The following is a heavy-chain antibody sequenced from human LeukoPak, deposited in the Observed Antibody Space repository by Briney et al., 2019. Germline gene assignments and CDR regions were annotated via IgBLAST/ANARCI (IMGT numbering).Heavy chain of an antibody. Sequence: ASVKVSCKASGGTFSSYAISWVRQAPGQGLEWMGGIIPIFGTANYAQKFQGRVTITADESTSTAYTELSSLRSEDTAVYYCARTGVLRYFDWQHFDYWGQGTLVTVSS. J-gene: IGHJ4*02. CDR3: ARTGVLRYFDWQHFDY. V-gene: IGHV1-69*13. CDR2: IIPIFGTA. CDR1: GGTFSSYA. D-gene: IGHD3-9*01.